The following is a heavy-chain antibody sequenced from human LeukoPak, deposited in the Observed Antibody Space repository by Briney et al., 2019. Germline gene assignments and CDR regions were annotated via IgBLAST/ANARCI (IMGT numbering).Heavy chain of an antibody. D-gene: IGHD3-10*02. CDR1: GFSFSSYE. CDR2: ISASGTLT. CDR3: AELGITMIGGV. Sequence: PGGSLRLSCAASGFSFSSYEMNWVRQAPGKGLEWISYISASGTLTHYADSVEGRFTISRDNAKNSLYLQMNSLRGEDTAVYYCAELGITMIGGVWGKGTTVTIPS. V-gene: IGHV3-48*03. J-gene: IGHJ6*04.